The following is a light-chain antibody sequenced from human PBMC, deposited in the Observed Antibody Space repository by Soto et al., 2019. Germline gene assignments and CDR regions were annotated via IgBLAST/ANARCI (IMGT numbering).Light chain of an antibody. J-gene: IGLJ1*01. Sequence: QSALTQPASVSGSPGQSITISCTGTSSDVGGYNYVSWYQQHPGKAPKVMIYQVSHRPSGVSNRFSGSKSGNTASLTISGLLAEDEADYYCSSYTSGSTPYVFGTGTKLTVL. CDR2: QVS. CDR1: SSDVGGYNY. CDR3: SSYTSGSTPYV. V-gene: IGLV2-14*01.